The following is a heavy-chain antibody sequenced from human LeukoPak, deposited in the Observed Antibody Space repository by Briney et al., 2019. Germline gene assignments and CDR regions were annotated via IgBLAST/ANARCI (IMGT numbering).Heavy chain of an antibody. V-gene: IGHV3-66*01. CDR2: IYSGGST. Sequence: GGSLRLSCAASGFTVSSNYMSWVRQAPGKGLEWVSVIYSGGSTYYADSVKGRFTISRDNSKNTLYLQMNSLRAEDTAVYYCARAPSSSWLLVDYWGQGTLVTVSS. CDR3: ARAPSSSWLLVDY. CDR1: GFTVSSNY. D-gene: IGHD6-13*01. J-gene: IGHJ4*02.